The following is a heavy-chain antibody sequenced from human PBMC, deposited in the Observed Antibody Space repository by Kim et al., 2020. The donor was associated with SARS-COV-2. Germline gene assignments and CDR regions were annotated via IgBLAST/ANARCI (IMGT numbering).Heavy chain of an antibody. Sequence: GGSLRLSCSASGFTFSSYAMHWVRQAPGKGLEYVSAISSNGGSTYYADSVKGRFTISRDNSKNTLYLQMSSLGAEDTAVYYCVKEDHLYDYVWGSYRHFDYWGQGTLVTVSS. CDR3: VKEDHLYDYVWGSYRHFDY. V-gene: IGHV3-64D*09. CDR1: GFTFSSYA. CDR2: ISSNGGST. J-gene: IGHJ4*02. D-gene: IGHD3-16*02.